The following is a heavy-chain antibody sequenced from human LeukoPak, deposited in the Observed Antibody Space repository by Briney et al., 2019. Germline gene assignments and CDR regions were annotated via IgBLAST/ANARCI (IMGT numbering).Heavy chain of an antibody. Sequence: SETLSLTRTVSGGSISSGDYYWSWIRQPPGKGLEWIGYIYYSGSTYYNPSLKSRVTISVDTSKNQFSLKLSSVTAADTAVYYCARGYYYDSSGSRAFDYWGQGTLVTVSS. J-gene: IGHJ4*02. CDR3: ARGYYYDSSGSRAFDY. V-gene: IGHV4-30-4*01. CDR1: GGSISSGDYY. D-gene: IGHD3-22*01. CDR2: IYYSGST.